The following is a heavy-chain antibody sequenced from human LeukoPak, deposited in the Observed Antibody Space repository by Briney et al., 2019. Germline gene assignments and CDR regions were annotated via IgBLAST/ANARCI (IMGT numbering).Heavy chain of an antibody. CDR1: GGSISSSSYY. J-gene: IGHJ4*02. V-gene: IGHV4-39*07. Sequence: SETLSLTCTVSGGSISSSSYYWGWIRQPPGKGLEWIGSIYYSGSTYYNPSLKSRVTISVDTSKNQFSLKLSSVTAADTAVYYCARSYCSGGSCFLDYWGQGTLVTVSS. CDR3: ARSYCSGGSCFLDY. CDR2: IYYSGST. D-gene: IGHD2-15*01.